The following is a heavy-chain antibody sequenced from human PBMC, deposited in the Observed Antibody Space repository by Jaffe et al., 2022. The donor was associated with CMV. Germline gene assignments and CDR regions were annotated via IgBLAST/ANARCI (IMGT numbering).Heavy chain of an antibody. D-gene: IGHD2-15*01. V-gene: IGHV4-34*01. J-gene: IGHJ5*02. CDR2: INHSGST. CDR1: GGSFSGYY. Sequence: QVQLQQWGAGLLKPSETLSLTCAVYGGSFSGYYWSWIRQPPGKGLEWIGEINHSGSTNYNPSLKSRVTISVDTSKNQFSLKLSSVTAADTAVYYCARATRSGGQTNGCWFDPWGQGTLVTVSS. CDR3: ARATRSGGQTNGCWFDP.